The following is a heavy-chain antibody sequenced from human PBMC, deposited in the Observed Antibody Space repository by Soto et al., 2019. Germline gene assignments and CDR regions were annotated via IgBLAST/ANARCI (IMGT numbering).Heavy chain of an antibody. CDR1: AGMTRQYF. V-gene: IGHV4-59*01. CDR3: ARSFCCIGCYSTWYPLH. CDR2: IYYSGNT. J-gene: IGHJ4*02. D-gene: IGHD3-22*01. Sequence: PEALPPPKSGSAGMTRQYFWIGCRQLLEKKKEWMGYIYYSGNTNYNPSLKSRVTISVDTSKNQFSLRLTSVTAADTALYYCARSFCCIGCYSTWYPLHWGPKPFVTV.